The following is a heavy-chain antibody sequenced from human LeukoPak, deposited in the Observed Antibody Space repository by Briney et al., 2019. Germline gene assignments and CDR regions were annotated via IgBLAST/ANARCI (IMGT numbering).Heavy chain of an antibody. CDR2: IYHSGST. Sequence: SQTLSLTCTVSGGSISSGGYYWSWIRQPPGKGLEWIGYIYHSGSTYYNPSLKSRVTISVDTSKNQFSLKLSSVTAADTAVYYCAGDLNYDSSGYPFDYWGQGTLVAVSS. CDR1: GGSISSGGYY. CDR3: AGDLNYDSSGYPFDY. V-gene: IGHV4-30-2*01. J-gene: IGHJ4*02. D-gene: IGHD3-22*01.